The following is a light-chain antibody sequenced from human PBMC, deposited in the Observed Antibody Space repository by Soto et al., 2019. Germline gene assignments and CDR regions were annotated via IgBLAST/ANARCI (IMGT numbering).Light chain of an antibody. CDR2: GNN. J-gene: IGLJ3*02. CDR3: QSYDSSLSGLWV. CDR1: NSNIGSNT. V-gene: IGLV1-40*01. Sequence: QSVLTQPPSVSGTPGQRVTISCSGSNSNIGSNTVNWYQQLPGTAPKLLIYGNNIRPSGVPDRFSGSKSGTSASLAITGLQAEDEADYYCQSYDSSLSGLWVFGGGTKLTVL.